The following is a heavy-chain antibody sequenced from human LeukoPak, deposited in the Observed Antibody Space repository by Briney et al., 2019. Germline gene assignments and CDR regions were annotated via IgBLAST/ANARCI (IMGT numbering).Heavy chain of an antibody. CDR1: GYSISSGYY. J-gene: IGHJ5*02. V-gene: IGHV4-38-2*02. Sequence: SETLSLTCTVSGYSISSGYYWGWIRQPPGKGLEWIGNIYHSGSTYYNPSLKTRVTISVDTSKNQFSLKLSSVTAADTAVYYCARNSNSILWWLFDPWGQGTLVTVSS. CDR3: ARNSNSILWWLFDP. CDR2: IYHSGST. D-gene: IGHD2-21*01.